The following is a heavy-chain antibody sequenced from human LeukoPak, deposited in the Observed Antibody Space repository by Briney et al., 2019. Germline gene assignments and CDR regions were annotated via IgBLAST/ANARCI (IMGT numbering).Heavy chain of an antibody. V-gene: IGHV3-33*06. J-gene: IGHJ3*02. CDR2: IWYDGSNK. CDR1: GFTFSNYG. Sequence: GGSLRLSCAASGFTFSNYGMHWVRQAPGKGLEWVAVIWYDGSNKYYADSVKGRFTISRDNPKNTLYLQMNSLRAEDTAVYYCAKSCVYYDILTGYYPDAFDIWGQGTMVTVSS. CDR3: AKSCVYYDILTGYYPDAFDI. D-gene: IGHD3-9*01.